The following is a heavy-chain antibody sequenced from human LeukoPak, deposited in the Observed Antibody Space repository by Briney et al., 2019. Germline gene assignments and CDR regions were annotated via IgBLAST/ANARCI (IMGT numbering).Heavy chain of an antibody. CDR1: GFTFSNAW. Sequence: PGGSLRLSCAASGFTFSNAWMSWVRQAPGKGLEWVGRIKSKTDGGTTDYAAPVKGRFTISRDDSKNTLYLQMNSLKTEDTAVYYCTTDPSYYDILTGYYNFDYWGQGTQVTVSS. CDR3: TTDPSYYDILTGYYNFDY. D-gene: IGHD3-9*01. V-gene: IGHV3-15*01. CDR2: IKSKTDGGTT. J-gene: IGHJ4*02.